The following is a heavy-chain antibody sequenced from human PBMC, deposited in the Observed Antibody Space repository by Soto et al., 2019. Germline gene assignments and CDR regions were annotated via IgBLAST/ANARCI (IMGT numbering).Heavy chain of an antibody. Sequence: GGSLRLSCAASGFTLSVFDRTWVRKAPGKGLEWVSSISGGGHATYYVDSVKGRFTIARDNSKNTLYLQMNILRPEDTAVYFCAKERFGTAVDYWGQGT. D-gene: IGHD3-3*01. J-gene: IGHJ4*02. CDR1: GFTLSVFD. CDR3: AKERFGTAVDY. CDR2: ISGGGHAT. V-gene: IGHV3-23*01.